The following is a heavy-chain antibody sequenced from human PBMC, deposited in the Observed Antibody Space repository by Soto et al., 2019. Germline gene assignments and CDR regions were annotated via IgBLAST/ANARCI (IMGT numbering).Heavy chain of an antibody. CDR3: TTDPWMTTVVPMQLALNY. Sequence: EVQLVESGGGLVKPGGSLRLSCAASGFTFSNAWMSWVRQAPGKGLEWVGRIKSKTDGGTTDYAAPVKGRFTISRDDSKNTLYLQMNSLTTADTAVYYCTTDPWMTTVVPMQLALNYWGQGTLVTVSS. V-gene: IGHV3-15*01. CDR2: IKSKTDGGTT. CDR1: GFTFSNAW. J-gene: IGHJ4*02. D-gene: IGHD4-17*01.